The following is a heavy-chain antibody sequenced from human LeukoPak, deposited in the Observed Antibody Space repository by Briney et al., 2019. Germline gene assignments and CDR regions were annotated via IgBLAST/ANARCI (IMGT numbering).Heavy chain of an antibody. Sequence: KASETLSLTCAVYGGSFSGYYWSWIRQPPGKGLEWIGEINHSGSTNYNPSLKSRVTISVDTSKNQFSLKLSSVTAADTAVYYCASSSVVVPAADAFDIWGQGTMVTVSS. CDR1: GGSFSGYY. V-gene: IGHV4-34*01. CDR3: ASSSVVVPAADAFDI. CDR2: INHSGST. J-gene: IGHJ3*02. D-gene: IGHD2-2*01.